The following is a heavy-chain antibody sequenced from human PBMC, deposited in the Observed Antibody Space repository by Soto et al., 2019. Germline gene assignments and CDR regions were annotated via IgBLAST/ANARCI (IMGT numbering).Heavy chain of an antibody. J-gene: IGHJ4*02. CDR1: GGSISSYY. V-gene: IGHV4-59*12. CDR3: ARVRVARGID. CDR2: IYYSGST. D-gene: IGHD3-22*01. Sequence: SETLSLTCTVSGGSISSYYWSWIRQPPGKGLEWIGYIYYSGSTYYNPSLKSRVTISVDTSKNQFSLKLSSVTAADTAVYYCARVRVARGIDWGQGTLVTVSS.